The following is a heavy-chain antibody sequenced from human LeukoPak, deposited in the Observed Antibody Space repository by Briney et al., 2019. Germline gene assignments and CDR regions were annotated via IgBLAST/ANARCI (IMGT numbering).Heavy chain of an antibody. J-gene: IGHJ4*02. D-gene: IGHD3-10*01. Sequence: SETLSLTCAVYGGSFSGYYWSWIRQPPGKGLEWIGEINHSGSTNYNPSLKSRVTISVDTSKNQFSLKLSSVTAADTAVYYCARAPPDSMVRGVPTFDYWGQGTLVTVSS. V-gene: IGHV4-34*01. CDR1: GGSFSGYY. CDR3: ARAPPDSMVRGVPTFDY. CDR2: INHSGST.